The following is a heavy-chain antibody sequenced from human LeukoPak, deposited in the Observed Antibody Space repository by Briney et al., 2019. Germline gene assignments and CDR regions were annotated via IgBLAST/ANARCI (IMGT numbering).Heavy chain of an antibody. Sequence: SVNVSCKASGGTFSSYAISWVRQAPGQGLEWMGGIIPIFGTANHAQKFQGRVTITADESTSTAYMELSSLRSEDTAVYYCARWATVTTQDAFDIWGQGTMVTVSS. D-gene: IGHD4-17*01. CDR3: ARWATVTTQDAFDI. V-gene: IGHV1-69*13. J-gene: IGHJ3*02. CDR1: GGTFSSYA. CDR2: IIPIFGTA.